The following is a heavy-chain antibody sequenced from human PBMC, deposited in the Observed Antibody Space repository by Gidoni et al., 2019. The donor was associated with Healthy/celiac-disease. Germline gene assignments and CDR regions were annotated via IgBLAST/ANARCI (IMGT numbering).Heavy chain of an antibody. CDR1: GFTFSDYY. CDR2: ISSSGSTI. D-gene: IGHD6-13*01. V-gene: IGHV3-11*01. J-gene: IGHJ4*02. Sequence: QVQLVESGGGLVTPVGSLRLSWAASGFTFSDYYMSWIRQAPGKGLEWVSYISSSGSTIYYADSRYLQMNSLRAEDTAVYDCARAPIAAAGTWYFDYWGQGTLVTVSS. CDR3: ARAPIAAAGTWYFDY.